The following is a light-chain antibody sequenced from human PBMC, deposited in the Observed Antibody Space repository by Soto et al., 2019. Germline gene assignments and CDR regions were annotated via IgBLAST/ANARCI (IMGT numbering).Light chain of an antibody. CDR2: GAS. CDR3: QHYSDSTWT. J-gene: IGKJ1*01. Sequence: EVVMTQSAATLSVSPGERATLSCRTSQAIRSTSLVWYQKKPGQAPRLLMYGASTRASGFPGRFSGRGFETDFTLTISEVEPEDFAVYYCQHYSDSTWTFGQGTKVDI. CDR1: QAIRSTS. V-gene: IGKV3-20*01.